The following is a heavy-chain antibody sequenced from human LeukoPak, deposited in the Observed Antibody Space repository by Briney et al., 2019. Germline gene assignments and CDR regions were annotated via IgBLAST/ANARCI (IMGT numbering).Heavy chain of an antibody. CDR2: IYYSGST. CDR1: VDPVSSYY. V-gene: IGHV4-59*02. CDR3: ARKRLAVAGTFDY. Sequence: SETLSLTCTVSVDPVSSYYWNWIRQPPGKGLEWIGYIYYSGSTNYNPSLKSRVTISIDTSKNQFSLKLNSVTAADTAVYYCARKRLAVAGTFDYWGQGTLVTVSS. D-gene: IGHD6-19*01. J-gene: IGHJ4*02.